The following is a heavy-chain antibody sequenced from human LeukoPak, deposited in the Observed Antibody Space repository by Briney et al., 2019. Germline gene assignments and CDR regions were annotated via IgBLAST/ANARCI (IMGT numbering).Heavy chain of an antibody. D-gene: IGHD1-26*01. V-gene: IGHV3-30*03. J-gene: IGHJ4*02. CDR3: ARESGSYYGVTLDY. Sequence: PGRSLRLSCAASGFTFSSYGMHWVRQAPGKGLEWVAVISYDGSNKYYADSVKGRFTISRDNSKNTLYLQMNSLRAEDTAVYYCARESGSYYGVTLDYWGQGTLVTVSS. CDR1: GFTFSSYG. CDR2: ISYDGSNK.